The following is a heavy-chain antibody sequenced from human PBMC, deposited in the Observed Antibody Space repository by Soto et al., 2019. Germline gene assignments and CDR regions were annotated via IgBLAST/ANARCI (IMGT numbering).Heavy chain of an antibody. D-gene: IGHD2-8*01. CDR2: ISGSGDST. CDR1: GFPFRNYG. Sequence: EVQLLESGGGLVQPGGSLRLSCAASGFPFRNYGMTWVRQAPGKGLEWVSTISGSGDSTYYADSVKGRFTISRDTSNNTLHLQMNSLRAADTAVYYCAKDGVDGNLAMKYFHYGMDVWGQGTTVTVSS. V-gene: IGHV3-23*01. CDR3: AKDGVDGNLAMKYFHYGMDV. J-gene: IGHJ6*02.